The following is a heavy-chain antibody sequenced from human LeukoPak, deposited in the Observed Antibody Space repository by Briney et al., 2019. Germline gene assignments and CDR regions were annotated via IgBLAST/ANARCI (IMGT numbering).Heavy chain of an antibody. J-gene: IGHJ4*02. CDR1: GFTFGDYA. CDR3: ARQKQWLAVYYFDY. V-gene: IGHV3-49*04. D-gene: IGHD6-19*01. Sequence: GGSLRLSCPSSGFTFGDYAMSWVRQAPGKGLEWVSFIRSKAYGGTTEYAASVKGRFTISRDNAKNSLYLQMNSLRAEDTAVYYCARQKQWLAVYYFDYWGQGTLVTVSS. CDR2: IRSKAYGGTT.